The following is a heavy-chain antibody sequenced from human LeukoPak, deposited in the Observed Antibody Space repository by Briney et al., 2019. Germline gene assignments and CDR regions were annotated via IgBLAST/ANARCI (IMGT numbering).Heavy chain of an antibody. D-gene: IGHD3-22*01. CDR2: ISSSSSTT. CDR3: AKGGPYYYDSSGYDY. Sequence: GGSLRLSCAASGFTFSSYSMNWVRQAPGKGLEWVSYISSSSSTTHYTDSVKGRFTISRDNAKNSLYLQMNSLRAEDTAVYYCAKGGPYYYDSSGYDYWGQGTLVTVSS. CDR1: GFTFSSYS. V-gene: IGHV3-48*04. J-gene: IGHJ4*02.